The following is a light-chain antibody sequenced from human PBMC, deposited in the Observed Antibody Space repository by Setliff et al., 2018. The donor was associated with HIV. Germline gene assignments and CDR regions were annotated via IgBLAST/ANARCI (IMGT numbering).Light chain of an antibody. CDR2: DAT. CDR3: SSYALTGTLGTLV. V-gene: IGLV2-14*01. CDR1: YSDIGDTYS. J-gene: IGLJ1*01. Sequence: QSALTQPASVSGSPGQSITISCTGTYSDIGDTYSISWYQQHPGKVPKLLIYDATHRPSGVSSRFSASKSGITASLTISGLQAEDEADYYCSSYALTGTLGTLVFGTGTAVSVV.